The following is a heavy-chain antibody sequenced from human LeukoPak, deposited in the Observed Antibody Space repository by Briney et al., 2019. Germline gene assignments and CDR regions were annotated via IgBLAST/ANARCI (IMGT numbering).Heavy chain of an antibody. V-gene: IGHV3-23*01. CDR3: ARGKSRGSHIDY. D-gene: IGHD1-26*01. Sequence: GGSLRLSCAASGFTFSSYAMSWVRQAPGKGLEWVSAISGSGGSTYYADSVKGRFTISRDNSKNTVYLQMNSLRVEDTAVYYCARGKSRGSHIDYWGQGTLVTVSS. CDR1: GFTFSSYA. CDR2: ISGSGGST. J-gene: IGHJ4*02.